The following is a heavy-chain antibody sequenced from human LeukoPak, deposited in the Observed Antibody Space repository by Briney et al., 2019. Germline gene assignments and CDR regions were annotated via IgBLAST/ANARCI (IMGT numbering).Heavy chain of an antibody. CDR2: IKQDGSEK. J-gene: IGHJ4*02. CDR3: SGVRKASAWPFDY. Sequence: GGSLRLSCAASGFRFSDYWMGWVRQAPGKGLECVANIKQDGSEKYYVDSVKGRSTISRDNAKNSVYLQMNSLRADDTAVYYCSGVRKASAWPFDYWGQGTLVTVSS. V-gene: IGHV3-7*04. CDR1: GFRFSDYW. D-gene: IGHD1-14*01.